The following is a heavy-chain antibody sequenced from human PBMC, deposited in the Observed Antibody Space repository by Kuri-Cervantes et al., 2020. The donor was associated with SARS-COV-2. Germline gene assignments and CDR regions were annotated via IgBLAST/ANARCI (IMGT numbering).Heavy chain of an antibody. V-gene: IGHV3-33*01. CDR1: GFTFSSYG. J-gene: IGHJ4*02. CDR3: ARDSGPLRYSYFDY. CDR2: IWYDGSNK. Sequence: GGSLRLSCAAPGFTFSSYGMHWVRQAPGKGLEWVAVIWYDGSNKYHADSVKGRFTISRDNSKNTVFLQMDSLRAEDTAVYYCARDSGPLRYSYFDYWGLGALVTVSS. D-gene: IGHD3-9*01.